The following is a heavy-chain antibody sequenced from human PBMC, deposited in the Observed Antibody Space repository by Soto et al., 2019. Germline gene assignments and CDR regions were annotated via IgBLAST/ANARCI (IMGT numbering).Heavy chain of an antibody. Sequence: ASVKVSCKASGYTFTGYYMHWVRQAPGQGLEWMGWINPNSGGTNYAQKFQGWVTMTRDTSISTAYMELSRLRSDDTAVYYCARVFGSLPTNDAFDIWGQGTMVTVSS. D-gene: IGHD1-26*01. J-gene: IGHJ3*02. CDR1: GYTFTGYY. CDR2: INPNSGGT. V-gene: IGHV1-2*04. CDR3: ARVFGSLPTNDAFDI.